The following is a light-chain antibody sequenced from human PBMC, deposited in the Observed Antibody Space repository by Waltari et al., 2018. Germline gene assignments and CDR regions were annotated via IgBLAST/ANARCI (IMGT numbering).Light chain of an antibody. CDR2: GAS. CDR3: QQYNNWRT. Sequence: EIVMTQSPATLSVSPGERATLPCRASQSVSSNLAWYQQKPGQAPRLLIYGASTRATGIPARFSGSGSGTEFTLTISSLQSEDFAVYYCQQYNNWRTFCQGTKLEIK. J-gene: IGKJ2*01. V-gene: IGKV3-15*01. CDR1: QSVSSN.